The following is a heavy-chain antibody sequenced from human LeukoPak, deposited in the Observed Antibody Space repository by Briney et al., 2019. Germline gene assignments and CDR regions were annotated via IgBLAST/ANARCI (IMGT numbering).Heavy chain of an antibody. V-gene: IGHV1-2*02. CDR3: AKTAGYSYGYGYWYFDL. D-gene: IGHD5-18*01. Sequence: GASVKVSCKASGYTFTGYYMHWVRQAPGQGLEWMGWINPNSGGTNYAQKFQGRVTMTRDTSISTAYMELSRLRSDDTAVYYCAKTAGYSYGYGYWYFDLWGRGTLVTVSS. J-gene: IGHJ2*01. CDR1: GYTFTGYY. CDR2: INPNSGGT.